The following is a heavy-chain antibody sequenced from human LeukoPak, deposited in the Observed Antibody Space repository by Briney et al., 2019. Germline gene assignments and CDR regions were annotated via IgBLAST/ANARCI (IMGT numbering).Heavy chain of an antibody. V-gene: IGHV3-23*01. J-gene: IGHJ4*02. D-gene: IGHD3-10*01. CDR2: ISGSGGST. CDR3: AKDSVRLDY. Sequence: GGSLRLSCAASGFTFDDYAMHWVRQAPGKGLEWVSAISGSGGSTYYADSVKGRFTISRDNSKNTLYLQMNSLRAEDTAVYYCAKDSVRLDYWGQGTLVTVSS. CDR1: GFTFDDYA.